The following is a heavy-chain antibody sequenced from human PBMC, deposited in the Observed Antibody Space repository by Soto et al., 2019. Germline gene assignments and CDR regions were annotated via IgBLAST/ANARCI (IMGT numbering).Heavy chain of an antibody. V-gene: IGHV4-59*01. J-gene: IGHJ1*01. CDR3: ASLRRVEYFQH. CDR1: GGSISSYY. Sequence: PSETLSLTCTVSGGSISSYYWSWIRQPPGKGLEWIGYIYYSGSTNYNPSLKSRVTISVDTSKNQFSLKLSSVTAADTAVYYCASLRRVEYFQHWGQGTLVTVSS. CDR2: IYYSGST.